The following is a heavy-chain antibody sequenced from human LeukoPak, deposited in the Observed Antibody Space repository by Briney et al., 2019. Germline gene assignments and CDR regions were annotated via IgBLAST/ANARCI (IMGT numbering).Heavy chain of an antibody. J-gene: IGHJ4*02. D-gene: IGHD1-14*01. CDR2: IAYDGSRA. CDR3: TRYNNDHFDY. Sequence: PGGSLRLSCAASGFTFSRSAMTWVRQTPGKGLEWVAVIAYDGSRAFYADSVKGRFTISRDNSKNTMSVQMDDLRAEDTAVYYCTRYNNDHFDYWGQGTLVTVSS. V-gene: IGHV3-33*07. CDR1: GFTFSRSA.